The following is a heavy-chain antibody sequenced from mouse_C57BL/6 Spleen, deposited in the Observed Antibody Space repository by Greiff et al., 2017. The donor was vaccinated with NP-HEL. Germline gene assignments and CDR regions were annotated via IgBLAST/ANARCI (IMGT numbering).Heavy chain of an antibody. CDR1: GYTFTDYY. CDR2: INPNNGGT. J-gene: IGHJ3*01. Sequence: VQLQQSGPELVKPGASVKISCKASGYTFTDYYMNWVKQSHGKSLEWIGDINPNNGGTSYNQKFKGKATLTVDKSSSTAYMELRSLTSEDSAVYYCASGGGPFAYWGQGTLVTVSA. V-gene: IGHV1-26*01. CDR3: ASGGGPFAY.